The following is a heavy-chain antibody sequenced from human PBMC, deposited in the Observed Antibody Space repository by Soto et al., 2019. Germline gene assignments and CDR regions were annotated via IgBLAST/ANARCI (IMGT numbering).Heavy chain of an antibody. Sequence: SETLSLTCAVYGGSFSGYYWSWIRQPPGKGLEWIGEINHSGSTHYNPSLKSRVTISVDTSKNQFSLKLSSVTAAVTAVYYCGTGPVYGDYDYLGQGNLGTFAS. CDR1: GGSFSGYY. CDR2: INHSGST. V-gene: IGHV4-34*01. D-gene: IGHD4-17*01. CDR3: GTGPVYGDYDY. J-gene: IGHJ4*02.